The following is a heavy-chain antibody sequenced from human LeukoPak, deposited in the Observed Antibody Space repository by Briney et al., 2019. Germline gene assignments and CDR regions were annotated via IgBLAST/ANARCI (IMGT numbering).Heavy chain of an antibody. J-gene: IGHJ5*02. CDR1: GGSTSSYY. CDR2: INHSGST. CDR3: AINGVGYCSGGSCYRWFDP. Sequence: SETLSLTCTVSGGSTSSYYWSWIRQPPGKGLEWIGEINHSGSTNYNPSLKSRVTISVDTSKNQFSLKLSSVTAADTAVYYCAINGVGYCSGGSCYRWFDPWGQGTLVTVSS. V-gene: IGHV4-34*01. D-gene: IGHD2-15*01.